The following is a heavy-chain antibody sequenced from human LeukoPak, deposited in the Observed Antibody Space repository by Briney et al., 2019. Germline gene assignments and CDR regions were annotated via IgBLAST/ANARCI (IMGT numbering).Heavy chain of an antibody. V-gene: IGHV4-39*07. CDR2: IYYTGGT. J-gene: IGHJ4*02. CDR3: ARAERWLQDFDY. D-gene: IGHD5-24*01. Sequence: SETLSLTCTVSGGSISSNNYYWGWIRQPPGKGLEWIGSIYYTGGTYYNPSLKSRVTISLDTSKNQFSLKLSSVTAADTAVYYCARAERWLQDFDYWGQGTLVTVSS. CDR1: GGSISSNNYY.